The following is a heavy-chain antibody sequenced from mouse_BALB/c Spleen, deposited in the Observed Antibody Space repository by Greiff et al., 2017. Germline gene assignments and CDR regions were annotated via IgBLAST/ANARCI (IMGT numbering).Heavy chain of an antibody. Sequence: DVKLVESGGGLVQPGGSLKLSCAASGFTFSSYTMSWVRQTPEKRLEWVAYISNGGGSTYYPDTVKGRFTISRDNAKNTLYLQMSSLKSEDTAMYYSASGTKGGNFDYWGQGTTLTVSS. CDR1: GFTFSSYT. V-gene: IGHV5-12-2*01. CDR2: ISNGGGST. J-gene: IGHJ2*01. CDR3: ASGTKGGNFDY. D-gene: IGHD4-1*01.